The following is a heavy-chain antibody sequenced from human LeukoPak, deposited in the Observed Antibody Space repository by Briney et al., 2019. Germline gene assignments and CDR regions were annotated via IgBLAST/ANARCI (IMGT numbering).Heavy chain of an antibody. CDR2: ISSGTT. D-gene: IGHD1-26*01. CDR3: ARDRGVGTPDY. J-gene: IGHJ4*02. V-gene: IGHV3-48*02. CDR1: GFTFRSYS. Sequence: GGSLRLSCAASGFTFRSYSMNWVRQAPGKGLEWVSYISSGTTYYADSVRGRFTISRDNAKNSLYLQMNSLRDEDTAVYYCARDRGVGTPDYWGQGTLVTVSS.